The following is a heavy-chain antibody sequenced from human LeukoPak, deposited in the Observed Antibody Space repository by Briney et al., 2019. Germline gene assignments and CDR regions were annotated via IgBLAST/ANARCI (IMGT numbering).Heavy chain of an antibody. CDR2: IYYSGST. CDR1: GGSISSSSYY. Sequence: SPSETLSLTCTVSGGSISSSSYYWGWIRQPPGKGLEWIGSIYYSGSTYYNPSLKSRVTISVDTSKNQFSLKLSSVTAADTAVYYCARVPTITGTTIFGAFDIWGQGTMVTVSS. J-gene: IGHJ3*02. D-gene: IGHD1-7*01. V-gene: IGHV4-39*07. CDR3: ARVPTITGTTIFGAFDI.